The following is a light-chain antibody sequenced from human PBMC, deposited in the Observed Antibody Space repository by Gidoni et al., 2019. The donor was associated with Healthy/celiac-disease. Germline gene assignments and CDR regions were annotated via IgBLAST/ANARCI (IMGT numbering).Light chain of an antibody. Sequence: SQSVSSNLAWYQQKPGQAPRLLIYGASTRATGIPARFSGSGSGTEFTLTISSLQSEDIAVYYCQQYNNWPYTFGQGTKLEIK. CDR3: QQYNNWPYT. CDR2: GAS. CDR1: QSVSSN. J-gene: IGKJ2*01. V-gene: IGKV3-15*01.